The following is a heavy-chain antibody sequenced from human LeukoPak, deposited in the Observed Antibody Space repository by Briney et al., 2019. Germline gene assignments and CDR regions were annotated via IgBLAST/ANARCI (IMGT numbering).Heavy chain of an antibody. D-gene: IGHD1-1*01. CDR1: GGSISSSPYY. V-gene: IGHV4-39*07. CDR3: ARDRSDNWGLFDY. Sequence: SETLSLTCAVSGGSISSSPYYWGWIRQPPGKGLEWIGSIYYSGNTYHNPSLKSRVTISVDTSKNQFSLKLSSLTAADTAVYYCARDRSDNWGLFDYWGQETLVTVSS. J-gene: IGHJ4*02. CDR2: IYYSGNT.